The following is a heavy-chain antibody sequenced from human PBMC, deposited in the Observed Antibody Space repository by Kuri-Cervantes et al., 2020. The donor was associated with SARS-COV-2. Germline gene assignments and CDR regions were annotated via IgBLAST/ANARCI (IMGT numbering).Heavy chain of an antibody. V-gene: IGHV3-48*03. Sequence: GESLKISCAASGFTFSSYEMNCVRQAPGKGLEWVSYISSSGSTIYYADYVKGRFTISRDNTKNSLYLQMNSLRAEDTAVYYCAPRGEGSGFDYWGQGTLVTVSS. CDR1: GFTFSSYE. J-gene: IGHJ4*02. CDR3: APRGEGSGFDY. D-gene: IGHD3-16*01. CDR2: ISSSGSTI.